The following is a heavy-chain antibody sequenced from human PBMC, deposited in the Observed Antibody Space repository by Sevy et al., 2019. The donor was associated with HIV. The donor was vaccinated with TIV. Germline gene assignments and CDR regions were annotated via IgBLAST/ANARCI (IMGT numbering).Heavy chain of an antibody. CDR1: GGSISSSSYY. Sequence: SETLSLTCTVSGGSISSSSYYWGWIRQPPGKGLEWIGSIYYSGSTYYNPSLKSRVTISVDTSKNQFSLKLSSVTAADTDVYYCARQGGYYYDSSGYYSEAKPYYFDYWGQGTLVTVSS. CDR3: ARQGGYYYDSSGYYSEAKPYYFDY. CDR2: IYYSGST. J-gene: IGHJ4*02. V-gene: IGHV4-39*01. D-gene: IGHD3-22*01.